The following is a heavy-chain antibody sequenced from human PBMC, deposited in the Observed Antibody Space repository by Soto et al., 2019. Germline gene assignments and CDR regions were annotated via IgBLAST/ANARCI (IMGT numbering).Heavy chain of an antibody. Sequence: GGSLRLSCAASGFTFSSYSMNWVRQAPGKGLEWVSSISSSSSYIYYADSVKGRFTISRDNAKNSLYLQMNSLRAEDTAVYYCARDPSNGIAAAEAGSYYYYGMDVWGQGTTVTVSS. CDR2: ISSSSSYI. CDR1: GFTFSSYS. V-gene: IGHV3-21*01. D-gene: IGHD6-13*01. J-gene: IGHJ6*02. CDR3: ARDPSNGIAAAEAGSYYYYGMDV.